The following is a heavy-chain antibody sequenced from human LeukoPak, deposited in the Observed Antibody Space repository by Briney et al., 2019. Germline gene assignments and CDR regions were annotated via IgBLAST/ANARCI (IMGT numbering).Heavy chain of an antibody. D-gene: IGHD7-27*01. V-gene: IGHV1-69*13. CDR3: ATDWALDY. J-gene: IGHJ4*02. CDR1: GYTFTSYG. Sequence: AASVKVSCKASGYTFTSYGISWVRQAPGQGLEWMGGIIPIFGTANYAQKFQGRVTITADESTSTAYMELSSLRSEDTAVYYCATDWALDYWGQGTLVTVSS. CDR2: IIPIFGTA.